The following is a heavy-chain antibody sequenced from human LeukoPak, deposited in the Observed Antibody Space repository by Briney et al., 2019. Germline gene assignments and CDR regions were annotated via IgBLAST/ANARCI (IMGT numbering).Heavy chain of an antibody. D-gene: IGHD1-26*01. V-gene: IGHV1-69*05. CDR1: GGTFSSYA. J-gene: IGHJ5*02. Sequence: ASVKVSCKASGGTFSSYAISWVRQAPGQGLEWMGGIIPIFGTANYAQKFQGRVTITTDESTSTAYMELSSLRSEDTAVYYCARDYPTREPGQNWFDPWGQGTLVTVSS. CDR2: IIPIFGTA. CDR3: ARDYPTREPGQNWFDP.